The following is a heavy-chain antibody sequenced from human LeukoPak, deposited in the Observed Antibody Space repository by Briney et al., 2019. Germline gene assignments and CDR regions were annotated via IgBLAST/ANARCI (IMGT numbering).Heavy chain of an antibody. V-gene: IGHV1-18*01. CDR2: VSGSNDNR. CDR1: GYTFTNYG. Sequence: ASVKVSCKASGYTFTNYGISWVRQAPGQGLEWEGWVSGSNDNRNNAQKFQGRVTLTTDTSTSTAYMELRSLRSDDTAVYYCARENYRAFDYWGQGTLVTVSS. J-gene: IGHJ4*02. D-gene: IGHD3-16*02. CDR3: ARENYRAFDY.